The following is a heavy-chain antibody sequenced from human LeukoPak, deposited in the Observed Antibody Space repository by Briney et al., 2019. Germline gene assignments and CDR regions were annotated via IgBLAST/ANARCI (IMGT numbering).Heavy chain of an antibody. D-gene: IGHD3-9*01. Sequence: PSETLSLTCAVYGGSFSGYYWSWIRQPPGKGLEWIGEINHSGSTNYNPSLKSRVTISVDTPKNQFSLKLSSVTAADTAVYYCARGRYFYDYWGQGTLVTVSS. CDR1: GGSFSGYY. CDR3: ARGRYFYDY. V-gene: IGHV4-34*01. J-gene: IGHJ4*02. CDR2: INHSGST.